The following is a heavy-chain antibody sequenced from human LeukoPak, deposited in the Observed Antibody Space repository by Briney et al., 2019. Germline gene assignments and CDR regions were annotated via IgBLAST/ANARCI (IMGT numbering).Heavy chain of an antibody. CDR1: GGSISSYY. V-gene: IGHV4-59*01. Sequence: SETLSLTCTVSGGSISSYYWSWVRQPPGKGLEWIGYIYYSGSTNYNPSLKSRVTISVDTSKNQFSLKLSSVTAADTAVYYCARGGDYYYGMDVWGKGTTVTVSS. CDR2: IYYSGST. J-gene: IGHJ6*04. D-gene: IGHD3-10*01. CDR3: ARGGDYYYGMDV.